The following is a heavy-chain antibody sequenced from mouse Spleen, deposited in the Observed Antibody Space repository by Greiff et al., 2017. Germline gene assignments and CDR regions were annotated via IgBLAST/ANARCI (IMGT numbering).Heavy chain of an antibody. CDR2: ISSGSSTI. V-gene: IGHV5-17*01. D-gene: IGHD1-2*01. CDR3: ARRAFITTDYAMDY. Sequence: EVKLVESGGGLVKPGGSLKLSCAASGFTFSDYGMHWVRQAPEKGLEWVAYISSGSSTIYYADTVKGRFTISRDNAKNTLFLQMTSLRSEDTAMYYCARRAFITTDYAMDYWGQGTSVTVSS. CDR1: GFTFSDYG. J-gene: IGHJ4*01.